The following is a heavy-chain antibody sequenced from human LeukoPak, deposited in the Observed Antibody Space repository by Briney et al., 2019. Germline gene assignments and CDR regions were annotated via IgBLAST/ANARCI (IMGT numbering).Heavy chain of an antibody. V-gene: IGHV5-51*01. Sequence: GESLKISCKGSGYSFPSYWIAWVRQMPGKGLEWMGIIYPGDSDTRYSPSFQGQVTISADKSISTAYLQWSSLKASDTAMCYCARSQQQLLGYNWFDPWGQGTLVTVSS. D-gene: IGHD6-13*01. CDR3: ARSQQQLLGYNWFDP. J-gene: IGHJ5*02. CDR1: GYSFPSYW. CDR2: IYPGDSDT.